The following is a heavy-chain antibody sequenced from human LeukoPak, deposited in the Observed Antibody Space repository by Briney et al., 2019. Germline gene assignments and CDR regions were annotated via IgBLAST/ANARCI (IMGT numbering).Heavy chain of an antibody. Sequence: PGGSLRLSCAASGFTFSSYSMNWVRQAPGKGLEWVSSISSSSSYIYYADSVKGRFTISRDNAKNSLYLQMNSLRAEDTAVYYCARDGRGSHPYYYDSSGYHDAFDIWGQGTMVTVSS. CDR3: ARDGRGSHPYYYDSSGYHDAFDI. CDR1: GFTFSSYS. J-gene: IGHJ3*02. V-gene: IGHV3-21*01. CDR2: ISSSSSYI. D-gene: IGHD3-22*01.